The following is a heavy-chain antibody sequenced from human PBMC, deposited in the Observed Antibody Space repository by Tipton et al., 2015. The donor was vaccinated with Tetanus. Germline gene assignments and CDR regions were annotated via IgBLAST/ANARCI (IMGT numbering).Heavy chain of an antibody. Sequence: LRLSCTVSGGSITSYYWTWIRQPAGKGLEWIGRMHTSGTTYYNSSLRSRVTMSVDTFKNQFSLKLSSATAADTAVYYCARDRSGTGTGWFDPWGQGTLVTVSS. CDR2: MHTSGTT. V-gene: IGHV4-4*07. J-gene: IGHJ5*02. CDR3: ARDRSGTGTGWFDP. CDR1: GGSITSYY. D-gene: IGHD1-1*01.